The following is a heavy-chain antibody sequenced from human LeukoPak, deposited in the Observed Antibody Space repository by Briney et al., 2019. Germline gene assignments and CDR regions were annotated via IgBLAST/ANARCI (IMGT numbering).Heavy chain of an antibody. Sequence: GGSLRLSCAASVFTFSDYYVSWIRQAPGKGLGGVSYISSSGSTIYYADSVKGRFTISRDNAKNSLYLQMNSLRAEDTAAYYCARVTDSSAFDYWGQGTLVTVSS. J-gene: IGHJ4*02. CDR3: ARVTDSSAFDY. D-gene: IGHD3-22*01. CDR2: ISSSGSTI. CDR1: VFTFSDYY. V-gene: IGHV3-11*04.